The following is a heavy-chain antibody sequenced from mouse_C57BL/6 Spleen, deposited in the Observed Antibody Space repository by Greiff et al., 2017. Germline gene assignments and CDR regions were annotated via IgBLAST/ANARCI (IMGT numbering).Heavy chain of an antibody. D-gene: IGHD1-1*01. Sequence: QLQQPGAELVRPGSSVKLSCKASGYTFTSYWMDWVKQRPGQGLEWIGNIYPSDSETHYNQKFKDKATLTVDKSSSTAYMQLSSLTSEDSAVYYCARPITTVVRWYFEVWGTGTTVTVSS. CDR2: IYPSDSET. CDR3: ARPITTVVRWYFEV. J-gene: IGHJ1*03. CDR1: GYTFTSYW. V-gene: IGHV1-61*01.